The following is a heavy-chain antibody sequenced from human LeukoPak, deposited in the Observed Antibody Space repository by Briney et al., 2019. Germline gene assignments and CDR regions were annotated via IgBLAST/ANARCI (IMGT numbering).Heavy chain of an antibody. CDR2: ISYDESNK. V-gene: IGHV3-30*18. CDR3: AKDPGLGYCSSTSCYIFDY. D-gene: IGHD2-2*02. Sequence: GGSLRLSCAASGFTFSSYGMHWVRQAPGKGLEWVAVISYDESNKYYADSVKGRFTISRDNSKNTLYLQMNSLRAEDTAVYYCAKDPGLGYCSSTSCYIFDYWGQGTLVTVSS. J-gene: IGHJ4*02. CDR1: GFTFSSYG.